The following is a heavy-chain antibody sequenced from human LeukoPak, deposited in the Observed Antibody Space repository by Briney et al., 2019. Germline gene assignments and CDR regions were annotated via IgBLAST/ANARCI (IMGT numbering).Heavy chain of an antibody. CDR2: INTNTGNP. J-gene: IGHJ6*02. CDR1: GYTFTSYA. Sequence: ASVKVSCKASGYTFTSYAMNWVRQAPGQGLEWMGWINTNTGNPTYAQGFTGRFVFSLDPSVSTAYLQISSLKAEDTAVYYCARDSRFWSGYAVYGMDVWGQGTTVTVSS. D-gene: IGHD3-3*01. CDR3: ARDSRFWSGYAVYGMDV. V-gene: IGHV7-4-1*02.